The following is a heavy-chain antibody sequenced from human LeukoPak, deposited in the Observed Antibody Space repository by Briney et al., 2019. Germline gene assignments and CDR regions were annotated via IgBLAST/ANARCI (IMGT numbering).Heavy chain of an antibody. CDR1: GGSISSGGYY. CDR2: IYYSGST. J-gene: IGHJ5*02. V-gene: IGHV4-31*03. CDR3: ARGKVTASGGWFDP. D-gene: IGHD2-8*02. Sequence: SETLTLTCTVSGGSISSGGYYWSWIRQHPGKGLEWIGYIYYSGSTYYNPSLKSRVTISVDTSKNQFSLKLSSVTAADTAVYYCARGKVTASGGWFDPWGQGTLVTVSS.